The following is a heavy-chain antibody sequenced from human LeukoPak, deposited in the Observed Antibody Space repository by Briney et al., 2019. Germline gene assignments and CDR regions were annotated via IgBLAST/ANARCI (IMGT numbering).Heavy chain of an antibody. D-gene: IGHD3-10*01. J-gene: IGHJ3*01. CDR3: AKAGEFAYGLDPFDV. V-gene: IGHV3-23*01. CDR2: ISDKVYST. Sequence: GRSLRLSCAASGLVFRAYAMTGVRQAPGKGLEWVSAISDKVYSTYYTASVKGRFTISRHNSENTLYLQLISLRADDTAVYFCAKAGEFAYGLDPFDVWGQGTMVTVSS. CDR1: GLVFRAYA.